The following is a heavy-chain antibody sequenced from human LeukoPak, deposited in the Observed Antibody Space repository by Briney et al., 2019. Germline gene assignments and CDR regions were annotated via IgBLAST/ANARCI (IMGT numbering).Heavy chain of an antibody. V-gene: IGHV1-24*01. CDR2: FDPEDDER. D-gene: IGHD2-21*02. CDR1: GYTLTELS. J-gene: IGHJ4*02. CDR3: AVGLLTAILNYFDY. Sequence: ASVKVSCKVSGYTLTELSMHWVRQAPGKGLEWMGGFDPEDDERMYAQKFQGRVTMTEDTSTDTAYMELNSLRSDDTAVYYCAVGLLTAILNYFDYWGQGTLVTVSS.